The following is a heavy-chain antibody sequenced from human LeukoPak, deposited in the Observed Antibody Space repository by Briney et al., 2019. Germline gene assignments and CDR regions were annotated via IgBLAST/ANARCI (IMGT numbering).Heavy chain of an antibody. D-gene: IGHD3-10*01. V-gene: IGHV3-30*03. J-gene: IGHJ4*02. CDR3: ARDDGSGSYSVFDY. CDR2: ISYDGSNK. Sequence: GRSLRLSCAASGFTFSSYGMHWVRQAPGKGLEWVAVISYDGSNKYYADSVKGRFTISRDNSKNTLYLQMNSLRAEDTAVYYWARDDGSGSYSVFDYWGQGTLVTVSS. CDR1: GFTFSSYG.